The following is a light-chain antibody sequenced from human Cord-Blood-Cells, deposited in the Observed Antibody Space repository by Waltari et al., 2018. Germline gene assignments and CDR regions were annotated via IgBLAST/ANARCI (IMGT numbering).Light chain of an antibody. CDR2: WAS. Sequence: DIVMTQSPDSLAVSLGERAPINCKSSQSVLYSSNNKNYLDWYQQKPGQPPKLLIYWASTREAGVPDRFSGSGSGTDFTLTISSLQAEDVAVYYCQQYYSTPPTFGGGTKVEIK. V-gene: IGKV4-1*01. CDR1: QSVLYSSNNKNY. J-gene: IGKJ4*01. CDR3: QQYYSTPPT.